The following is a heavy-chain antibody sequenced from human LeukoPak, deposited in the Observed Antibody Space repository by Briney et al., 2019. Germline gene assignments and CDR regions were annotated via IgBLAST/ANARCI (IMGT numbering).Heavy chain of an antibody. CDR1: GGSISTSTYY. CDR3: ARLTYNYRGLM. CDR2: ISYSGNT. D-gene: IGHD5-24*01. Sequence: SETLSLTCTVSGGSISTSTYYWGWIRQPPEKGLEWIGSISYSGNTYYNPSLKSQVTISADTSKNQFSLKLTSLAAADTAVYYCARLTYNYRGLMWGQGTLVTVSS. V-gene: IGHV4-39*01. J-gene: IGHJ4*02.